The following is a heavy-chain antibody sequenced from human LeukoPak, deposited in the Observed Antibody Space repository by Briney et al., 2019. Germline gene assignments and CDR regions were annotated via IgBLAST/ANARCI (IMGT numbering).Heavy chain of an antibody. J-gene: IGHJ4*02. D-gene: IGHD3/OR15-3a*01. CDR3: ARRTGYYDGFDY. V-gene: IGHV4-59*01. CDR2: IYYSGST. Sequence: SETLSLTCTVSGGSISSYYWNWIRQPPGKGLEWIGYIYYSGSTNYKPSLKSRVTIPVDTPKNQFSLKLSSVTAADTAVYYCARRTGYYDGFDYWGQGTLVTVSS. CDR1: GGSISSYY.